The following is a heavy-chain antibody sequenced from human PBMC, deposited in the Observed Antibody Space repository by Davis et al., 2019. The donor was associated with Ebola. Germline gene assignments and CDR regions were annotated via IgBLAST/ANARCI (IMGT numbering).Heavy chain of an antibody. CDR3: ARTGIAVAGNFDY. V-gene: IGHV1-46*01. Sequence: AASVKVSCKASGYTFTSYYMHWVRQAPGQGLEWMGIINPSGGSTSYAQKFQGRVTITRDTSASTAYMELSSLRSEDTAVYYCARTGIAVAGNFDYWGQGTLVTVSS. CDR2: INPSGGST. CDR1: GYTFTSYY. J-gene: IGHJ4*02. D-gene: IGHD6-19*01.